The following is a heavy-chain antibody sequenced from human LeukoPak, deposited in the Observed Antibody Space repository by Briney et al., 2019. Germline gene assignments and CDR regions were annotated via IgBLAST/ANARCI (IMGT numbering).Heavy chain of an antibody. CDR2: INHSGST. Sequence: SETLSLTCAVYGGSFSGYYWSWIRQPPGKGLEWIGEINHSGSTNYNPSLKSRVTISVDTSKNQFSLKLSSVTAADTAVYYCARKSYGMDVWGKGTTVIVSS. J-gene: IGHJ6*04. CDR1: GGSFSGYY. V-gene: IGHV4-34*01. CDR3: ARKSYGMDV.